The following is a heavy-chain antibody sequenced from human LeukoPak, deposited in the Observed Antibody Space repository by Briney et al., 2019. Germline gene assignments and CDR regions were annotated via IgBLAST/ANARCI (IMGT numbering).Heavy chain of an antibody. CDR1: GFTLSSYS. J-gene: IGHJ4*02. CDR2: ISSSSSTI. Sequence: PGGPLGLSCEAPGFTLSSYSMNWVRRAPGRGLEWVSYISSSSSTIYYADSVKGRFTISRDNAKNSLYLQMNSLRAEDTAVYYCARDAFFDYWGQGTLVTVSS. CDR3: ARDAFFDY. V-gene: IGHV3-48*01.